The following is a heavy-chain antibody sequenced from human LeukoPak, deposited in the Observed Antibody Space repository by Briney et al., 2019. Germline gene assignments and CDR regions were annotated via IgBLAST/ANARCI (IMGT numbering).Heavy chain of an antibody. Sequence: SETLSLTCTVSGGSITSSDYWWAWIRLPPGRGLEWIGSIYYSGSTYYNPPLKSRATISVDTSKNQFPLKLSSVTAADAAVYFCARRSSSWYYFEDWGQGTLVTVSS. CDR1: GGSITSSDYW. J-gene: IGHJ4*02. D-gene: IGHD6-13*01. CDR3: ARRSSSWYYFED. V-gene: IGHV4-39*06. CDR2: IYYSGST.